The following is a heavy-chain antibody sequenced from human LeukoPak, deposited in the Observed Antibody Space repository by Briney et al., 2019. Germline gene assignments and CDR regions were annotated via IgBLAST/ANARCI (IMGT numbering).Heavy chain of an antibody. CDR3: AKDRHYYDSSGFDY. CDR2: IRDNGSTR. CDR1: GFSFSRYG. D-gene: IGHD3-22*01. Sequence: GGSLRLSCAASGFSFSRYGLHWVRQAPGKGLEWMAFIRDNGSTRYYADSVKGRFTVSRDNSKNTLYLQMDSLRTEDTAVYYCAKDRHYYDSSGFDYWGQGTLVTVSS. V-gene: IGHV3-30*02. J-gene: IGHJ4*02.